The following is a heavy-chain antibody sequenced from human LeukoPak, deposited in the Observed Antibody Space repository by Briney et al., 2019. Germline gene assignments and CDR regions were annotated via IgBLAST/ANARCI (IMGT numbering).Heavy chain of an antibody. CDR2: ISGSGGST. J-gene: IGHJ4*02. Sequence: GGSLRLSCAASGFTFSSYAMSWVRQAPGKGLEWVSAISGSGGSTYYADSVKGRFTISRDNSKNTLYLQMNSLRAEDTAVYYCAKSLERPTYYYDSSGYSHYWGQGTLVTVSS. V-gene: IGHV3-23*01. CDR1: GFTFSSYA. CDR3: AKSLERPTYYYDSSGYSHY. D-gene: IGHD3-22*01.